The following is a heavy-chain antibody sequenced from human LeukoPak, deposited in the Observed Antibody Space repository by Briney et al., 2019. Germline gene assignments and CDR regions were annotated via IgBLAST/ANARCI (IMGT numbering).Heavy chain of an antibody. CDR1: GASISSSY. V-gene: IGHV4-59*12. CDR3: ARDLYYYYYMDV. Sequence: SETLSLTCTVSGASISSSYWNWIRQPPGKGLEWIGYFSYSGSTYYNPSLKSRLTMSVDTSKNQFSLKLTSVTAVDTAVYYCARDLYYYYYMDVWGKGTTVTVSS. CDR2: FSYSGST. J-gene: IGHJ6*03.